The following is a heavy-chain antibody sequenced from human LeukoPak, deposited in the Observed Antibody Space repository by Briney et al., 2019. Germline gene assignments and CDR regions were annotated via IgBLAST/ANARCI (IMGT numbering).Heavy chain of an antibody. V-gene: IGHV4-31*11. CDR3: ARAGIAAAGSCDY. CDR2: IYYSGST. CDR1: GGSVSNGNYY. D-gene: IGHD6-13*01. Sequence: SETLSLTCAVSGGSVSNGNYYWSWLRQPPGKALEWIGYIYYSGSTYYNPSLTSRVTISVDTSKNQFSLKLSSVTAADTAVYYCARAGIAAAGSCDYWGQGTLVTVSS. J-gene: IGHJ4*02.